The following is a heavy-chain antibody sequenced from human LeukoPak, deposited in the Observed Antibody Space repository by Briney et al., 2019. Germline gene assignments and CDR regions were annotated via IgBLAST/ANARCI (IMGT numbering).Heavy chain of an antibody. CDR1: GGSISSGSYY. CDR2: IYTSGST. J-gene: IGHJ4*02. Sequence: PSQTLSLTCTVSGGSISSGSYYWSWIRQPAGKGLEWIGRIYTSGSTNYNPSLKSRVTISVDTSKNQFSLKLSSVTAADTAVYYCAREGDYYYDSGGRIDWGQGTLVTVSS. D-gene: IGHD3-22*01. CDR3: AREGDYYYDSGGRID. V-gene: IGHV4-61*02.